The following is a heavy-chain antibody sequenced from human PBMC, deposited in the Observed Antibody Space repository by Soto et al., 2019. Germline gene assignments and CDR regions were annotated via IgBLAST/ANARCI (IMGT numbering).Heavy chain of an antibody. D-gene: IGHD5-18*01. V-gene: IGHV3-7*03. CDR2: IKQEGSEK. Sequence: GGSLRLSCAASGLTFSSYWMSWVRQAPGKGLEWVANIKQEGSEKYYVDSVKGRFTISIDNAKNSLYLQMNSLRAEDTAVYYCALDRGCSYGVFRSFDYWGQGTLVTVSS. J-gene: IGHJ4*02. CDR1: GLTFSSYW. CDR3: ALDRGCSYGVFRSFDY.